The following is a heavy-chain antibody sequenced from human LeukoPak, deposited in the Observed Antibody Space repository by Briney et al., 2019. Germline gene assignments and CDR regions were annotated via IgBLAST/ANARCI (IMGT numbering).Heavy chain of an antibody. Sequence: SETLSLTCAVSGGSINSHYWGWIRQPPGKGLQWIGDIYSTGKNNYNPSLKSRVTISLDTSKSHLSLNLTSVLAADTAIYYCVRRNTGWNYFDYWGQGILVTVSS. D-gene: IGHD6-19*01. CDR2: IYSTGKN. V-gene: IGHV4-4*08. CDR3: VRRNTGWNYFDY. CDR1: GGSINSHY. J-gene: IGHJ4*02.